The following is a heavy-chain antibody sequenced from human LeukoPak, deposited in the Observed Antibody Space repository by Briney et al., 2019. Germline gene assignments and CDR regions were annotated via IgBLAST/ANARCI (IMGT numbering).Heavy chain of an antibody. V-gene: IGHV4-39*01. CDR3: ARTTGAPVGATEGFDY. CDR2: IYYSGST. D-gene: IGHD1-26*01. J-gene: IGHJ4*02. Sequence: PSETLSLTCTVSGGSISSSSYYWGWIRQPPGKGLEWIGSIYYSGSTYYNPSLKSRVTISVDTSKNQFSLKLSSVTAADTAVYYCARTTGAPVGATEGFDYWGQGTLVTVSS. CDR1: GGSISSSSYY.